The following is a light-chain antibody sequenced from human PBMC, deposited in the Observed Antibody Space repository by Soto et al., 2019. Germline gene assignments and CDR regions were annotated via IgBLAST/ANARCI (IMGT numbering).Light chain of an antibody. Sequence: EIAMTQSPATLSVSPGERATLSCGASQSVSSNLAWYQQKPGQAPRLLIYGASTRATGIPARFSGTGSGTKFTLTISSLQYEDFAVYYCQHYNNWPLTFGGGTKV. J-gene: IGKJ4*01. CDR2: GAS. V-gene: IGKV3-15*01. CDR3: QHYNNWPLT. CDR1: QSVSSN.